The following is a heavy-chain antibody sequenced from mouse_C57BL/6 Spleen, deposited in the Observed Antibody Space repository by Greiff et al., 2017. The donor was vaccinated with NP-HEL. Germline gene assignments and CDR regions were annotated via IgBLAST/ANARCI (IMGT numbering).Heavy chain of an antibody. J-gene: IGHJ4*01. Sequence: VQLQQPGAELVMPGASVKLSCKASGYTFTSYWMHWVKQRPGQGLEWIGEIDPSDSYTNYNQKFKGKSTLTVDKSSSTAYMQLSSLTSEDSAVYYCARWRGATYAMDYWGQGTSVTVSS. CDR2: IDPSDSYT. CDR1: GYTFTSYW. V-gene: IGHV1-69*01. CDR3: ARWRGATYAMDY.